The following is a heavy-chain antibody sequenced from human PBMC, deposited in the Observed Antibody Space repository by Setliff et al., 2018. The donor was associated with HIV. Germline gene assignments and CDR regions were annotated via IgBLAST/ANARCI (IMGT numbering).Heavy chain of an antibody. D-gene: IGHD3-10*01. CDR3: ARDRHYSGLGSYEP. Sequence: PSETLSLTCTLSGGSFGDYHWSWIRQPAGRGLEWIGRIFRSGTTDYKFSLKSRVTISIDTSRNQFSLRLTSVTAEDTAVYYCARDRHYSGLGSYEPWGPGTLVTVSS. V-gene: IGHV4-4*07. CDR1: GGSFGDYH. CDR2: IFRSGTT. J-gene: IGHJ5*02.